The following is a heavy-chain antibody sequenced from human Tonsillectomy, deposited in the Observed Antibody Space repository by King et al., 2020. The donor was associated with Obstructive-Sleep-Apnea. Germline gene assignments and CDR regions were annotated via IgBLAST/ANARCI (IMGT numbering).Heavy chain of an antibody. J-gene: IGHJ4*02. CDR2: IYYSGST. Sequence: VQLQESGPGLVKPSQTLSLTCTVSGGSISSGDYYWSWIRQPPGKGLEWIGYIYYSGSTFYNPSLKSRVTISVDTSKNQFSLKLSSGTAADTAVYYCAREGRYCSSTSCDPTFDYWGQGTLVTVSS. CDR1: GGSISSGDYY. V-gene: IGHV4-30-4*01. CDR3: AREGRYCSSTSCDPTFDY. D-gene: IGHD2-2*01.